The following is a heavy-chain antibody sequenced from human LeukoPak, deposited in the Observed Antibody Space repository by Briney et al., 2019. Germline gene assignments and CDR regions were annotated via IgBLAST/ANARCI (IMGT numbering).Heavy chain of an antibody. Sequence: GGSLRLSCAGSGFTFRTYWMRWVRQGPGKGLVWVSRINPDGSSTSYADAVQGRFTISRDNADTTLYLQMNSLRVEAPALYYCARSVSGNYGRFDYWGQGTLVTVSS. CDR3: ARSVSGNYGRFDY. J-gene: IGHJ4*02. V-gene: IGHV3-74*01. CDR2: INPDGSST. D-gene: IGHD1-26*01. CDR1: GFTFRTYW.